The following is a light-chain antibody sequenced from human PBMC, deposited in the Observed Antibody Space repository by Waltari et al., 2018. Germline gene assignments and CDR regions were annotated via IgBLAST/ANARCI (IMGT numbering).Light chain of an antibody. CDR2: EVS. CDR1: SSDVAGFNN. J-gene: IGLJ2*01. Sequence: SALTPPPPASGSPGQSVTISCTGSSSDVAGFNNIPWYQKHPGKPPKLMMYEVSKRPSGVPDRFSGSKSGNPASLTVSGLQAEDEADYYCSSYAGSDNFVIFGGGTKLTVL. V-gene: IGLV2-8*01. CDR3: SSYAGSDNFVI.